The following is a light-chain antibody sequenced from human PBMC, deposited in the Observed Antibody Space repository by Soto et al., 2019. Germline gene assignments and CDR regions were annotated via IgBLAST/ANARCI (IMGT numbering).Light chain of an antibody. CDR2: AAS. CDR1: QGISNF. V-gene: IGKV1-27*01. J-gene: IGKJ5*01. CDR3: QKYSSVIT. Sequence: DIQMTQSPSSLSASVGDRVTITCRASQGISNFLAWYQQKPGKVPKLLISAASTLQSEVPSRFSGSGSGTDFTLTITSLQPEDVATYYCQKYSSVITFGQGKRLEIK.